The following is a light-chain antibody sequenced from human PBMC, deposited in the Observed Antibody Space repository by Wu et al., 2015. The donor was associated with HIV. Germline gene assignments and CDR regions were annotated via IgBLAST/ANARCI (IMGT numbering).Light chain of an antibody. J-gene: IGKJ2*01. CDR2: DAS. CDR3: QQYGSSLRDT. V-gene: IGKV3-11*01. CDR1: QSVSSY. Sequence: EIVLTQSPATLSLSPGERATLSCRASQSVSSYLAWYQQKPGQAPRLLIYDASNRATGIPARFSGSGSGTDFTLTISSLEPEDFAVYCCQQYGSSLRDTFGQGTKLEIK.